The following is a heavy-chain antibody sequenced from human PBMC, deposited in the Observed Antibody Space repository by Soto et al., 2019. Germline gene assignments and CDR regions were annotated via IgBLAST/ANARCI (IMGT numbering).Heavy chain of an antibody. CDR2: IGTAGDT. D-gene: IGHD4-4*01. CDR1: GFTFSSFD. CDR3: ARADYSNPYYFDY. V-gene: IGHV3-13*01. Sequence: VSLRLSCAASGFTFSSFDMHCVRQATGKGLEWVSAIGTAGDTYYPGSVKGRFTISRENAKNSLYLQMNSLRAEDTAVYYCARADYSNPYYFDYWGQGTLVTVSS. J-gene: IGHJ4*02.